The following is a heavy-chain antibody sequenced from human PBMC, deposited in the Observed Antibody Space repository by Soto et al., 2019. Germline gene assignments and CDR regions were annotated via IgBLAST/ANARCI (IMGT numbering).Heavy chain of an antibody. CDR2: IRGDLVTT. CDR3: VKEGKMGVEGFDF. Sequence: EMQLLESGGGLVQPGGSLKLSCATSGFTFSDHAMHWVRQAPGEGLEWVSGIRGDLVTTPYADSVKGRFTISRDNSKNTLYLQKTSLRAEDTAIYYCVKEGKMGVEGFDFWGQGTLVTVSS. V-gene: IGHV3-23*01. D-gene: IGHD1-26*01. CDR1: GFTFSDHA. J-gene: IGHJ4*02.